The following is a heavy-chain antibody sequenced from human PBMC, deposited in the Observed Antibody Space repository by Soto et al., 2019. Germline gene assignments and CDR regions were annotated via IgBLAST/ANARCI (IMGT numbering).Heavy chain of an antibody. CDR2: ISGSGGST. D-gene: IGHD1-26*01. CDR3: AISPQWANRFDP. CDR1: GFTFSSYA. V-gene: IGHV3-23*01. Sequence: EVQLLESGGGLVQPGGSLRLSCAASGFTFSSYAMSWVRQAPGKGLEWVSTISGSGGSTYYADSVKGRFTISRDNSKNTLYLEMNSLRAEDTAVYYCAISPQWANRFDPWGQGTLVTVSS. J-gene: IGHJ5*02.